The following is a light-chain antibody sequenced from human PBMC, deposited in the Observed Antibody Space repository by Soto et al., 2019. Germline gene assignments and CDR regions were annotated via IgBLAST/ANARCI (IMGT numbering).Light chain of an antibody. J-gene: IGKJ2*01. CDR3: QQYGSSPRYT. CDR1: QSVSSSY. CDR2: GAS. V-gene: IGKV3-20*01. Sequence: EIVLTQSPGTLSLSPGERATLSCRASQSVSSSYLAWYQQKPGQAPRLLIYGASSRATGIPDRFSGSGSGTDFTLTISRLEPEDFAVYYCQQYGSSPRYTFGQGTKVAIK.